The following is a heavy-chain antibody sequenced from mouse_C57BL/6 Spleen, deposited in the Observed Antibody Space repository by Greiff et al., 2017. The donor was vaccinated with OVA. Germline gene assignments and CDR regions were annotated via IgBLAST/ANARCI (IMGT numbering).Heavy chain of an antibody. CDR1: GYTFTDYY. Sequence: EVQLQQSGPELVKPGASVKISCKASGYTFTDYYMNWVKQSHGKSLEWIGDINPNNGGTSYNQKFKGKATLTVDKSSSTAYMELRSLTSEDSAVYYCARFSNGDYYWGQGTTLTVSS. D-gene: IGHD4-1*01. V-gene: IGHV1-26*01. CDR2: INPNNGGT. J-gene: IGHJ2*01. CDR3: ARFSNGDYY.